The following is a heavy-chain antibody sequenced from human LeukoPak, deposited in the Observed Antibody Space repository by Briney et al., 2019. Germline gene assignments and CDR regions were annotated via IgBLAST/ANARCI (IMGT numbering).Heavy chain of an antibody. J-gene: IGHJ4*02. Sequence: SETLSLTCTVSGGSISSYYWSWIRQPPGKGLEWIGYIYYSGSTNYNPSLKSRVTISVDTSKNQFSLKLSSVTAADTAVYYGARLSTVTTSFDYWGQGTLVTVSS. CDR1: GGSISSYY. D-gene: IGHD4-17*01. V-gene: IGHV4-59*08. CDR2: IYYSGST. CDR3: ARLSTVTTSFDY.